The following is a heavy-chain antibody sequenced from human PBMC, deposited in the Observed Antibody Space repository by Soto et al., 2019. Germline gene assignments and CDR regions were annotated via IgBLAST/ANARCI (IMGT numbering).Heavy chain of an antibody. V-gene: IGHV3-23*01. CDR1: GFAFGDYT. Sequence: EVQMLQSWGGLVQPGGSLGLSCVASGFAFGDYTMNWVRQAPGKGLEWVSRITKSGDDTFYADSVKGRFAISRDNFKNTLSLQMNSLRVEDTAVYFCAAGHGANWGQGTLVTVSS. CDR3: AAGHGAN. J-gene: IGHJ4*02. CDR2: ITKSGDDT. D-gene: IGHD3-10*01.